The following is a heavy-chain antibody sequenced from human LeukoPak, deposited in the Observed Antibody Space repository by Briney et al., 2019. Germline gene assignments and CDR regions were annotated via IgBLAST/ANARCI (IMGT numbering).Heavy chain of an antibody. Sequence: SETLSLTCTVSGGSISSSSYYWGWIRQPPGKGLEWIGSIYYSGSTYYNPSLKSRVTISVDTSKNQFSLKLSSVTAADTAVYYCARISLYKWFDPWGQGTLVTVSS. CDR2: IYYSGST. J-gene: IGHJ5*02. CDR3: ARISLYKWFDP. D-gene: IGHD3-3*02. CDR1: GGSISSSSYY. V-gene: IGHV4-39*07.